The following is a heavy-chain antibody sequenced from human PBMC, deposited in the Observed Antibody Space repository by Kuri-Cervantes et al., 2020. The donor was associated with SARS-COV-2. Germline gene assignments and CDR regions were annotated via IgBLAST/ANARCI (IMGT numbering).Heavy chain of an antibody. D-gene: IGHD5-24*01. J-gene: IGHJ6*02. CDR1: GFTFRSYD. Sequence: GGSLRLSCAASGFTFRSYDMNWVRQAPGKGLEWVSYIRSSSSIIYYADSVKGRFTVSRDNVKNSLYLQMNSLRAEDTAVYFCARVDPRTDAYNHYYYGMDVWGQGTTVTVSS. V-gene: IGHV3-48*01. CDR3: ARVDPRTDAYNHYYYGMDV. CDR2: IRSSSSII.